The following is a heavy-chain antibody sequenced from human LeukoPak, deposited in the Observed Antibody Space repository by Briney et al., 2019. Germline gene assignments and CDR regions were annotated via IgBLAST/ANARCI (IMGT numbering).Heavy chain of an antibody. CDR3: ASSRKWECDY. J-gene: IGHJ4*02. CDR2: INPSGGST. V-gene: IGHV1-46*01. Sequence: ASVKVSCKASGYTFTSYYMHWVRQAPGQGLEWMGIINPSGGSTSYAQKFQGRVTMTRDTSTSTVYMEPSSLRSEDTAVYYCASSRKWECDYWGQGTLVTVSS. CDR1: GYTFTSYY. D-gene: IGHD1-26*01.